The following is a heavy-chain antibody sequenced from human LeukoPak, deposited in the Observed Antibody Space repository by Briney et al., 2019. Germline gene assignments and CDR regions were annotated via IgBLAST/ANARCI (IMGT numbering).Heavy chain of an antibody. V-gene: IGHV4-4*07. CDR3: AKYYDFWRGYFDI. CDR2: IYRSEST. Sequence: TSETLSLTCTVSGGSISSYYWSWIRQPAGKGLEWIGRIYRSESTNYNPSLKSRVTMSVDTSKNQFSLKLSSVTAADTAVYCCAKYYDFWRGYFDIWGQGTMVTVSS. CDR1: GGSISSYY. D-gene: IGHD3-3*01. J-gene: IGHJ3*02.